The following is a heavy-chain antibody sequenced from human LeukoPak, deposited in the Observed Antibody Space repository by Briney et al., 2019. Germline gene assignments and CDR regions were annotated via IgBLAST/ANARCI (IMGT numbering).Heavy chain of an antibody. CDR3: ARGASGYCRSTSCYESLTFDY. Sequence: SQTLSLTCAVSGGSISSGGYSWSWIRQPPGKGLEWIGYIYHSGSTYYNPSLKSRVTISVDRSKNQFSLKLSSVTAADTAMYYCARGASGYCRSTSCYESLTFDYWGQGTLVTVSS. V-gene: IGHV4-30-2*01. CDR2: IYHSGST. J-gene: IGHJ4*02. CDR1: GGSISSGGYS. D-gene: IGHD2-2*01.